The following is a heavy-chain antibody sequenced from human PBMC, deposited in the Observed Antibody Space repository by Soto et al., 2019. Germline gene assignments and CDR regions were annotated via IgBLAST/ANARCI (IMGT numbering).Heavy chain of an antibody. CDR3: ASAEEYSSSSVVGWFDP. V-gene: IGHV1-2*02. CDR2: INPNSGGT. Sequence: QVQLVQSGAEVKKPGASVKVSCKASGYTFTGYYMHWVRQAPGQGLEWMGWINPNSGGTNYAQKFQGRVTMTRDTSISTAYMELSRLRSDDTAVYYCASAEEYSSSSVVGWFDPWGQGTLVTVSS. J-gene: IGHJ5*02. CDR1: GYTFTGYY. D-gene: IGHD6-6*01.